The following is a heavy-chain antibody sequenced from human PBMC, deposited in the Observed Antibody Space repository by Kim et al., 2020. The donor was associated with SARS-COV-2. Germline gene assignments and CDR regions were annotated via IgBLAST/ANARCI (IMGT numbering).Heavy chain of an antibody. V-gene: IGHV3-7*01. CDR2: GIDK. D-gene: IGHD3-16*01. CDR3: ARGGRADY. Sequence: GIDKNYVDSVKGRFAISRDNAKNSLYLQMHSLRVEDTAVYYCARGGRADYWGQGTLVTVSS. J-gene: IGHJ4*02.